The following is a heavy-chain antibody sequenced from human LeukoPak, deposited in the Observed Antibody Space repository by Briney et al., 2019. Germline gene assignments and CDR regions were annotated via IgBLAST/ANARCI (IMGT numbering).Heavy chain of an antibody. CDR1: GFAFSSYA. CDR2: VSGNGGST. Sequence: GGSLRLSCAASGFAFSSYAMSWVRQAPGKGLELVSAVSGNGGSTFYADSVMGGVTISRDNSKNTLYLLMNSLRPEDTAVYYCAKGLGSLSYYGADVWGQGTTVTVSS. J-gene: IGHJ6*02. CDR3: AKGLGSLSYYGADV. V-gene: IGHV3-23*01. D-gene: IGHD3-16*01.